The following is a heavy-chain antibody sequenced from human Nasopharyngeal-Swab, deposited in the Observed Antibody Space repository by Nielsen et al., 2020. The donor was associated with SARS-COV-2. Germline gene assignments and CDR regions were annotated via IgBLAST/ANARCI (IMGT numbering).Heavy chain of an antibody. CDR2: TNQDGTES. D-gene: IGHD3-22*01. V-gene: IGHV3-7*03. Sequence: GESLKISCAASGFTFTNYWMAWIRQAAGKGLEWVANTNQDGTESYYVDSVKGRFTISRDNGQSLLYLQMNSLRAEDTAIYFCVAAVSGTSRTYYDYWGQGSLVTVSS. CDR3: VAAVSGTSRTYYDY. J-gene: IGHJ4*02. CDR1: GFTFTNYW.